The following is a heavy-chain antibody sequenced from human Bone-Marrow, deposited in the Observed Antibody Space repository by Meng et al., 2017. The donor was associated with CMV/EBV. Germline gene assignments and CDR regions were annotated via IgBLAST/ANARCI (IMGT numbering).Heavy chain of an antibody. CDR3: ARDAGNGRLTVDY. J-gene: IGHJ4*02. Sequence: VQSGVERKGPGASVKVSCKASGYTFNTYGISWFRQAPGQGLEWMGWISGDHGNTNYAQNFLDRVSMTTGTSTSTVYMELSSLRSDDTAVYYCARDAGNGRLTVDYWGQGTLVTVSS. V-gene: IGHV1-18*01. D-gene: IGHD6-13*01. CDR1: GYTFNTYG. CDR2: ISGDHGNT.